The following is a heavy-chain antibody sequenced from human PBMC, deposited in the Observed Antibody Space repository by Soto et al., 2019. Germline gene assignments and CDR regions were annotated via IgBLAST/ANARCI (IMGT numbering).Heavy chain of an antibody. CDR2: IKQDGSEK. D-gene: IGHD3-3*01. J-gene: IGHJ6*02. Sequence: GGSLRLSCAASGFTFSSYWMSWVRQAPGKGLEWVANIKQDGSEKYYVDSVKGRFTISRDNAKNSLYLQMNSLRAEDTAVYYCARVSGAYYDFWSGYYTPYYYYGMDVWGQGTTVTVSS. CDR3: ARVSGAYYDFWSGYYTPYYYYGMDV. CDR1: GFTFSSYW. V-gene: IGHV3-7*03.